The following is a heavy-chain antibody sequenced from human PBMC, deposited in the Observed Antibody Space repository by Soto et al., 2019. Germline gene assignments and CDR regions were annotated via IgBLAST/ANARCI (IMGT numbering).Heavy chain of an antibody. V-gene: IGHV3-30*03. CDR3: ARDPSPYTSGWYGIDF. D-gene: IGHD6-19*01. CDR2: ISYDGGNK. Sequence: PGGTLRLSCAASGFTFSSYGMHWVRQAPGKGLEWVAVISYDGGNKYYADSIKGRFTISRDNSANTLFLQVNSLRREDTAMYYCARDPSPYTSGWYGIDFWGHGTLVTVSS. CDR1: GFTFSSYG. J-gene: IGHJ4*01.